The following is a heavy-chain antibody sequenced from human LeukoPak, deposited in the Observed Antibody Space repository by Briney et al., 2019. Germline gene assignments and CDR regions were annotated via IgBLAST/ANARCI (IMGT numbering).Heavy chain of an antibody. V-gene: IGHV3-53*01. J-gene: IGHJ4*02. D-gene: IGHD4-17*01. CDR1: GFSVINTY. Sequence: GGSLRLSCAASGFSVINTYVNLVRQAPGNGLEWFSVIDDSGATSFVDTVKGRFTISRYNSKNTVSLHMNNLRAEDKAVYYCVSGYGDYNFDFWGQGTLVTVSS. CDR3: VSGYGDYNFDF. CDR2: IDDSGAT.